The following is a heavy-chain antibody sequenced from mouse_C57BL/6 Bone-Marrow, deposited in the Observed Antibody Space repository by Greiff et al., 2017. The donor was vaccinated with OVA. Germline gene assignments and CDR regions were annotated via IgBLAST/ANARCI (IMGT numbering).Heavy chain of an antibody. D-gene: IGHD1-1*01. Sequence: VKLQESGAELVKPGASVKMSCKASGYTFTTYPIEWMKQNHGKSLEWIGNFHPYNDDTKYNEKFKGKATLTVEKSSSTVYLELSRLTSDDSAVYYCARGDGSSPYWYFDVWGTGTTVTVSS. J-gene: IGHJ1*03. CDR2: FHPYNDDT. V-gene: IGHV1-47*01. CDR1: GYTFTTYP. CDR3: ARGDGSSPYWYFDV.